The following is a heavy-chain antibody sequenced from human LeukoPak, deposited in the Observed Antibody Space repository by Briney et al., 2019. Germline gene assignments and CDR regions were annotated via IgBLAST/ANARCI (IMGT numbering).Heavy chain of an antibody. CDR3: ARINDLLYIDY. V-gene: IGHV1-18*01. CDR1: GYTFTSYG. J-gene: IGHJ4*02. D-gene: IGHD1-1*01. CDR2: ISAYNGNT. Sequence: ASVKVSCKASGYTFTSYGISWVRQAPGQGLEWMGWISAYNGNTNYAQKLQGRVTMTTDTSTSTAYMELSSLRSEDTAVYYCARINDLLYIDYWGQGTLVTVSS.